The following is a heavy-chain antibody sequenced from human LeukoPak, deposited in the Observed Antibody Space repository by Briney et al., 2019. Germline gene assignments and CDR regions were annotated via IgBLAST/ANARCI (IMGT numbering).Heavy chain of an antibody. V-gene: IGHV3-11*04. CDR2: ISSSGSTI. CDR1: GFTFSDYY. Sequence: GGSLRLSCAASGFTFSDYYMSWIRQAPGKGLEWVSYISSSGSTIYYADSVKGRFTISRDNAKNSLYLQMNSLRAEDTAVYYCARDRYDILTGYYGHWFDPWGQGTLVTVSS. CDR3: ARDRYDILTGYYGHWFDP. D-gene: IGHD3-9*01. J-gene: IGHJ5*02.